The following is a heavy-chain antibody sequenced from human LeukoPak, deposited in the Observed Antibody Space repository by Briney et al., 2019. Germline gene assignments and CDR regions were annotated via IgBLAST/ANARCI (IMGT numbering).Heavy chain of an antibody. Sequence: PVKVSCKASGGTFSSYAFSWVRQAPRQGLEWMGGIIPIVGTTNYAQMFQGRVTITADESTSTAYMELSSLRSEDTAVYYCARGGYYYDSSGYSHLPDYWGQGTLVTVSS. CDR1: GGTFSSYA. CDR2: IIPIVGTT. J-gene: IGHJ4*02. V-gene: IGHV1-69*13. D-gene: IGHD3-22*01. CDR3: ARGGYYYDSSGYSHLPDY.